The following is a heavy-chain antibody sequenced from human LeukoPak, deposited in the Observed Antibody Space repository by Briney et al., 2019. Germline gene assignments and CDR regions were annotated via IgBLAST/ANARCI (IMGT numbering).Heavy chain of an antibody. V-gene: IGHV3-48*04. Sequence: GGSLRLSCAASGFTFSDYTMNWVRQAPGKGLEWVSYIDLSGSTLYYVDSVKGRFTISRDNAKNSLYLQMNSLRAEDTGVYYCAKTPIAAAAMYYFDYWGQGTLVTVSS. CDR2: IDLSGSTL. J-gene: IGHJ4*02. CDR1: GFTFSDYT. D-gene: IGHD6-13*01. CDR3: AKTPIAAAAMYYFDY.